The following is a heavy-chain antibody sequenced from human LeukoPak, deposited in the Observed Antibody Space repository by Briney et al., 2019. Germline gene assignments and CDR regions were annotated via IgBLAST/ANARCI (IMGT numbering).Heavy chain of an antibody. J-gene: IGHJ3*02. CDR1: GGSFSGYY. Sequence: SETLSLTCAVYGGSFSGYYWSWIRQPPGKGLEWIGEINHSGGTNYNPSLKSRVTISVDTSKNQFSLKLSSVTAADTAVYYCARGYSGYALPFDIWGQGTMVTVSS. D-gene: IGHD5-12*01. CDR3: ARGYSGYALPFDI. V-gene: IGHV4-34*01. CDR2: INHSGGT.